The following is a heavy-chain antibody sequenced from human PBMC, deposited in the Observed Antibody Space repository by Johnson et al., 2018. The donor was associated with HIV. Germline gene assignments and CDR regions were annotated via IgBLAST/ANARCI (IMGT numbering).Heavy chain of an antibody. J-gene: IGHJ3*02. D-gene: IGHD3-22*01. Sequence: VQLVESGGGFVQPGGSLRLSCAASGFTFDDYAMHWVRQAPGKGLEWVSVISWNSGSIGSAESVKGRFTISRDNAKNSLYLQMNSLGAEDTALYYCAKVYYDSSGYGAFDIWGQGTMVTVSS. V-gene: IGHV3-9*01. CDR1: GFTFDDYA. CDR2: ISWNSGSI. CDR3: AKVYYDSSGYGAFDI.